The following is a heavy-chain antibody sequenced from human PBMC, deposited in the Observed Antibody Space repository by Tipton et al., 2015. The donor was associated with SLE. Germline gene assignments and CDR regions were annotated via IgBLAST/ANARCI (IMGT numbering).Heavy chain of an antibody. J-gene: IGHJ3*02. CDR1: GGSITNHY. D-gene: IGHD1-26*01. V-gene: IGHV4-59*11. CDR2: IHYSGTT. Sequence: LRLSCTVSGGSITNHYWNWIRQPPGKGLEWFGYIHYSGTTHDNPSLKSRVTMSVDMSKNQFSLRLTSVTAADTAVYYCARTLGAIAHTVYDAFDIWGQGKMVTVSS. CDR3: ARTLGAIAHTVYDAFDI.